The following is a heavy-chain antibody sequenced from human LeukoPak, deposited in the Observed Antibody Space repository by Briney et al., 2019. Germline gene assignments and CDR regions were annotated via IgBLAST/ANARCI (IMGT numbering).Heavy chain of an antibody. CDR2: IYYSGST. Sequence: PSETLSLTCTVSGGSISSYYWSWIGQPPGKGLEWIGYIYYSGSTNYNPSLKSRVTISVDTSKNQFSLKLSSVTAADTAVYYCARGMVRGVYNWFDPWGQGTLVTVSS. CDR1: GGSISSYY. J-gene: IGHJ5*02. CDR3: ARGMVRGVYNWFDP. D-gene: IGHD3-10*01. V-gene: IGHV4-59*01.